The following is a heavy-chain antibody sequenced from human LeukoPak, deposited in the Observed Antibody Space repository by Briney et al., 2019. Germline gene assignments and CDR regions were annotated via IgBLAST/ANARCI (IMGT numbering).Heavy chain of an antibody. D-gene: IGHD2-15*01. CDR3: TRDEAAATN. CDR1: GFTFSNYW. CDR2: IKQDGREK. V-gene: IGHV3-7*01. Sequence: PGGSLRLSGAGSGFTFSNYWMSWVRQAPGKGPEWVANIKQDGREKHYVDSVKGRFTISRDNAKSSLYLQMNSLRAGDTAVYYCTRDEAAATNWGQGTLVTVSS. J-gene: IGHJ4*02.